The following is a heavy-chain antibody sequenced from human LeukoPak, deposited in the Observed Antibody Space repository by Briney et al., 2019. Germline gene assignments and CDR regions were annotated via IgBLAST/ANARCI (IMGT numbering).Heavy chain of an antibody. CDR2: IYWNDDK. V-gene: IGHV2-5*01. Sequence: SGPTLVNPTQTLTLTCSFSGFSLSTSGVGVGWIRQPPGKALEWLALIYWNDDKRYSPSLKSRLTITKDTSKNQVVLTMTSLHAEDTATYYCAHTPSYDSSGCSFDYWGQGTLVIVSS. CDR3: AHTPSYDSSGCSFDY. D-gene: IGHD3-22*01. CDR1: GFSLSTSGVG. J-gene: IGHJ4*02.